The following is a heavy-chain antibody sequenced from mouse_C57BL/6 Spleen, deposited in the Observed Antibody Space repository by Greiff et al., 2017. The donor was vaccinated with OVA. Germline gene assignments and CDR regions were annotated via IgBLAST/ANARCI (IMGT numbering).Heavy chain of an antibody. Sequence: QVQLQQSGAELVRPGTSVKVSCKASGYAFTNYLIEWVKQRPGQGLEWIGVINPGSGGTNYNEKFKGKATLTADKSSSTAYMQLSSLTSEDSAVYFCARAGDRGFAYWGQGTLVTVSA. V-gene: IGHV1-54*01. CDR3: ARAGDRGFAY. CDR2: INPGSGGT. J-gene: IGHJ3*01. CDR1: GYAFTNYL. D-gene: IGHD2-14*01.